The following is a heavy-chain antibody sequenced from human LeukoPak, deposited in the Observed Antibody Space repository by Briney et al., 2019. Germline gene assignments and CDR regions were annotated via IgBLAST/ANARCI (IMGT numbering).Heavy chain of an antibody. Sequence: PGGSLRLSCAASGFTFSSYAMHWVRQAPGKGLEYVSAISSNGGSTYYANSVKGRFTISRDNSKNTLYLQMGSLRAEDMAVYYCARDGSRGDSSGYYYDGYFDYWGQGTLVTVSS. J-gene: IGHJ4*02. CDR2: ISSNGGST. V-gene: IGHV3-64*01. D-gene: IGHD3-22*01. CDR3: ARDGSRGDSSGYYYDGYFDY. CDR1: GFTFSSYA.